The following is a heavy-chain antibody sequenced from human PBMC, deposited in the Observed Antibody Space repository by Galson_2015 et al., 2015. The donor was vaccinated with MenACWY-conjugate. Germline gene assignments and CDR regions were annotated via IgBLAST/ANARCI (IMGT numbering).Heavy chain of an antibody. Sequence: SLRLSCAASGFTLSHYWMSWVRQAPGKGLEWVATIREDGGETFHVDSVKDRFIISRDNAQNSLYLQMNSLRAEDTAVYYCARPVRNRLSIAVPYYFDHWGQGTLVAVSS. CDR1: GFTLSHYW. CDR3: ARPVRNRLSIAVPYYFDH. D-gene: IGHD2-21*01. V-gene: IGHV3-7*03. CDR2: IREDGGET. J-gene: IGHJ4*02.